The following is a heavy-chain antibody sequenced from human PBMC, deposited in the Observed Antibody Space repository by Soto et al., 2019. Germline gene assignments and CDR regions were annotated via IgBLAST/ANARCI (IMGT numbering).Heavy chain of an antibody. V-gene: IGHV4-39*01. Sequence: SETLSLTCSVSGDSISNSRFYWAWIRQPPGEGLEWIGSIYHTGNAYYNPSLKSRVTISVDTSKNQFSLKLTFVTAADAALYYCARDFFDSSDYTTNWFDPWGQGTLVTVSS. CDR3: ARDFFDSSDYTTNWFDP. CDR2: IYHTGNA. D-gene: IGHD3-22*01. J-gene: IGHJ5*02. CDR1: GDSISNSRFY.